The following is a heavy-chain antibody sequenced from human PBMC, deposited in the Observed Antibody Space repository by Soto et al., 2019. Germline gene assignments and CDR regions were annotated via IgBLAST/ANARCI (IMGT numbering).Heavy chain of an antibody. Sequence: QVQLQESGPGLVKPSQTLSLTCTVSGGSISSGSYYWSWIRQRPGKGLEWIGYIYHSGNIYYNPSLKSRVIISTDTSKNQFSLYLSSVTAADTAVYYCARGGGSVAGVGRRWWFDPWGQGVLVAVSS. CDR1: GGSISSGSYY. CDR2: IYHSGNI. CDR3: ARGGGSVAGVGRRWWFDP. V-gene: IGHV4-31*03. J-gene: IGHJ5*02. D-gene: IGHD6-13*01.